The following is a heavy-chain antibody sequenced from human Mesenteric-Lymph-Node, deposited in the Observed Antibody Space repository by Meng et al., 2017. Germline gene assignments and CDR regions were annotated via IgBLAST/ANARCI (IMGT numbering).Heavy chain of an antibody. V-gene: IGHV4-34*01. CDR1: GGSFSGYY. D-gene: IGHD1-26*01. CDR2: INHSGST. J-gene: IGHJ5*02. CDR3: ARGQRSYSGSYPEWFDP. Sequence: QAPPQQGGPGLLKPSETLSLTGAVYGGSFSGYYWSWIRQPPGEGREWIGEINHSGSTNYNPSLKSRVTISADTSKNQFSLNLSSVTAADTAVYYCARGQRSYSGSYPEWFDPWGQGTLVTVSS.